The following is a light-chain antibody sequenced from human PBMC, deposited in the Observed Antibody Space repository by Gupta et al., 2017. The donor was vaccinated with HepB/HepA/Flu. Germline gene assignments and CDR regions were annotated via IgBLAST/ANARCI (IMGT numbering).Light chain of an antibody. V-gene: IGKV1-39*01. CDR2: AAP. CDR1: QSIISY. CDR3: QQRDSTPRT. J-gene: IGKJ1*01. Sequence: DTEMTQSPSSLSASVVDRVAITCCATQSIISYLNWYPQKPRKAPRLLIYAAPRLQSGVPSRFSGSGCGRDITIIISSLEPEEFATDYCQQRDSTPRTFGQGTKVEIK.